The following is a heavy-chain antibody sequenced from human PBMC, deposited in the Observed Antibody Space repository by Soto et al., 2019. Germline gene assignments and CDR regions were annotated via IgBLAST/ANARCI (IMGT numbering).Heavy chain of an antibody. Sequence: GGSLRLSCAASGFSFSSYAMNWVRQAPGKGLEWVSGISGSGGSTYHADSVKGRFTISRDNSKNTLYVQMNGLRAEDTAVYYCAKDRGRYGSGSSDHWGQGTLVTVSS. V-gene: IGHV3-23*01. CDR1: GFSFSSYA. CDR3: AKDRGRYGSGSSDH. D-gene: IGHD3-10*01. J-gene: IGHJ4*02. CDR2: ISGSGGST.